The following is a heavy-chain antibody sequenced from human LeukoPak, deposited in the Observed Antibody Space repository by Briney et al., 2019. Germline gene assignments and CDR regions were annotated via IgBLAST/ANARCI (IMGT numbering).Heavy chain of an antibody. J-gene: IGHJ3*02. D-gene: IGHD6-19*01. CDR2: ISWNSGSI. CDR1: GFTFDDYA. CDR3: AKDLSIAVAGTGAFDI. Sequence: GGSLRLSCAASGFTFDDYAMHWVRHAPGKGLEWVSGISWNSGSIGYADSVKGRFTISRDNAKNSLYLQMNSLRAEDTALYYCAKDLSIAVAGTGAFDIWGQGTMVTVSS. V-gene: IGHV3-9*01.